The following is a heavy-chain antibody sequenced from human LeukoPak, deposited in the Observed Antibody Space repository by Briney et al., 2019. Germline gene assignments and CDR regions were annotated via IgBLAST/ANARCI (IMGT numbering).Heavy chain of an antibody. D-gene: IGHD3-22*01. Sequence: SGGSLRLSCAASGFTFINYGMSWVRQAPGKGLEWVSSISGSGVNTYYADSVKGRFTISRDNSKNTLYLQMNSLRAEDTAVYFCAKDQYYYDSAGYDAFDIWGQGTMVTVSS. CDR3: AKDQYYYDSAGYDAFDI. CDR2: ISGSGVNT. V-gene: IGHV3-23*01. J-gene: IGHJ3*02. CDR1: GFTFINYG.